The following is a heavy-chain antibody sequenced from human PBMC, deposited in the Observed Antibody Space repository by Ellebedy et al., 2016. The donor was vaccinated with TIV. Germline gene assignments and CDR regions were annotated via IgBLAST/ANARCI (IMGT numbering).Heavy chain of an antibody. V-gene: IGHV3-15*01. J-gene: IGHJ3*02. D-gene: IGHD1-26*01. Sequence: PGGSLRLSCAASGFTVSGNYMSWVRQAPGKGLEWIGRIKSNAGGGPTDYAAAVKGRFTISRDDSKNMLSLQMNSLKTEDTAVYYCTWEAPEGTLSIWGQGTMVTVSS. CDR1: GFTVSGNY. CDR3: TWEAPEGTLSI. CDR2: IKSNAGGGPT.